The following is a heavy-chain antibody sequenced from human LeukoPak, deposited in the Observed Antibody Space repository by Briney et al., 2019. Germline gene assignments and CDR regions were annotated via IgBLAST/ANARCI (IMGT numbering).Heavy chain of an antibody. V-gene: IGHV3-21*01. Sequence: KTGGSLRLSCAASGFTFSSYSMNWVRQAPGKGLEWVSSISSSSSYIYYADSVKGRFTISRDNAKNSLYLQMNSLRAEDTAVYYCARDRAVAGTADMDYWGQGTLVTVSS. CDR3: ARDRAVAGTADMDY. CDR2: ISSSSSYI. J-gene: IGHJ4*02. D-gene: IGHD6-19*01. CDR1: GFTFSSYS.